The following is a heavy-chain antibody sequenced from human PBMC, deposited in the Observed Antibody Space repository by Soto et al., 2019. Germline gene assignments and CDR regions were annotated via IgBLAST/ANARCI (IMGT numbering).Heavy chain of an antibody. J-gene: IGHJ4*02. CDR1: GGSLSSGDYY. Sequence: SETLSLTCTVSGGSLSSGDYYWSWIRQPPGKGLEWIGYIYYSGSTYYNPSLKSRVTISVDTSKNQFSLKLSSVTAADTAVYFCARAYYYDSSGYYPFDYWGQGTLVTVSS. CDR2: IYYSGST. CDR3: ARAYYYDSSGYYPFDY. D-gene: IGHD3-22*01. V-gene: IGHV4-30-4*01.